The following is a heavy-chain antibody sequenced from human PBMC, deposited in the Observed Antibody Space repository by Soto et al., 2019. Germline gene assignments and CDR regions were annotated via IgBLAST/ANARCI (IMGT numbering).Heavy chain of an antibody. J-gene: IGHJ4*02. Sequence: QVQLVESGGGVVQPGRSRRLSCAASGFTFSSYGMHWVRQAPGKGLEWVAVISYDGSNKYYADSVKGRFTISRDNSKNTLYLQMNSLRAEDTAVYYCAKLGYYDSSGYLPFDYWGQGTLVTVSS. CDR3: AKLGYYDSSGYLPFDY. V-gene: IGHV3-30*18. D-gene: IGHD3-22*01. CDR2: ISYDGSNK. CDR1: GFTFSSYG.